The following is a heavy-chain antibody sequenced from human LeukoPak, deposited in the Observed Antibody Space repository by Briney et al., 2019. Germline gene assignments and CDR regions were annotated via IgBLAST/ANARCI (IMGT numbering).Heavy chain of an antibody. V-gene: IGHV1-69*04. D-gene: IGHD6-13*01. CDR2: IIPILGIA. J-gene: IGHJ4*02. CDR1: GGTFSSYA. CDR3: ARGEGTGGTYFDY. Sequence: SVKVSCKASGGTFSSYAIIWVRQAPGQGLEWMGRIIPILGIANHAQKCQGRVTITADKSTSTAYMELSSLRSEDTAVYYCARGEGTGGTYFDYWGQGTLVTVSS.